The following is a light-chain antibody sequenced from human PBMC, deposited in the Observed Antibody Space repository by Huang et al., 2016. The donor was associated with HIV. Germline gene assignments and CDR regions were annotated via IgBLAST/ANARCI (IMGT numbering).Light chain of an antibody. Sequence: DIQMTQSPSSLSASVGDRVTITCRTSHTISNHLNWYQQKPGKAPKLLIYTASSSQSGVPSRFSGSGSGTDFTLTISTRQPDDFGTYYCQQSYNSPRTFGQGTRVEIK. J-gene: IGKJ1*01. CDR3: QQSYNSPRT. CDR1: HTISNH. CDR2: TAS. V-gene: IGKV1-39*01.